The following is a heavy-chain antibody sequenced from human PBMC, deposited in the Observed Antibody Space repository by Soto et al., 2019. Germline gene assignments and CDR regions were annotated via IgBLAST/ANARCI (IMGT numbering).Heavy chain of an antibody. V-gene: IGHV1-2*04. CDR2: SNPNSGGT. Sequence: SVKVSCKASGYTVSGYYMHWVRQAPGQGLEWMGWSNPNSGGTNYAQKFQGWVTMTRDTSISTAYMELSRLRSDDTAVYYCARDRRDCSGGSCYSFYYGMDVWGQGTTVTVSS. J-gene: IGHJ6*02. D-gene: IGHD2-15*01. CDR3: ARDRRDCSGGSCYSFYYGMDV. CDR1: GYTVSGYY.